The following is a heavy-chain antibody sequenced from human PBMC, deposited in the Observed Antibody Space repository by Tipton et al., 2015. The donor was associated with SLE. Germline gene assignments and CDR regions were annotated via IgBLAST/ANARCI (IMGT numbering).Heavy chain of an antibody. CDR3: ARGPNGGLHDAFEI. CDR1: GGSISSSSYY. V-gene: IGHV4-39*07. Sequence: TLSLTCTVSGGSISSSSYYWGWIRRPPGKGLEWIGSIHYTGNTFYNPSLKSRVTISVDTSKNQFSLKVNSVTAADTAVFFCARGPNGGLHDAFEIWGQGTLVTVSS. D-gene: IGHD7-27*01. J-gene: IGHJ3*02. CDR2: IHYTGNT.